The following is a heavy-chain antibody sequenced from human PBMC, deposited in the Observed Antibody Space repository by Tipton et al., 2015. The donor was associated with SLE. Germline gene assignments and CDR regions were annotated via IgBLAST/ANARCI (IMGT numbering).Heavy chain of an antibody. V-gene: IGHV4-39*07. Sequence: TLSSPALSLTAPSEVLITTGAGSASPPGKGLEWIGSIFYTGSTYYNPSLKSRVSFSIDTSKHQFSLKLTSVTAADTSVYYCARGHYDYVWGSYHSLGFFDLWGRGTLVTVSS. D-gene: IGHD3-16*02. CDR3: ARGHYDYVWGSYHSLGFFDL. J-gene: IGHJ2*01. CDR1: TAPSEVLITT. CDR2: IFYTGST.